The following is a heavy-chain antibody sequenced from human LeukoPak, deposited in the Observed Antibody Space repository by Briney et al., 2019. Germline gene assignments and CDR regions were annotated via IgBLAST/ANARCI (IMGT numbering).Heavy chain of an antibody. Sequence: GASVKVSCKVSGNTLTESAVHWVRQAPGKGLEWMGGFDREDGEIVYAQKFKGRVTLTEDTSTDTAYMELSSLSSEDTAMYYCATDGLVMLTFGGVINLPFDYWGRGTLVTVSS. CDR2: FDREDGEI. V-gene: IGHV1-24*01. J-gene: IGHJ4*02. CDR1: GNTLTESA. D-gene: IGHD3-16*02. CDR3: ATDGLVMLTFGGVINLPFDY.